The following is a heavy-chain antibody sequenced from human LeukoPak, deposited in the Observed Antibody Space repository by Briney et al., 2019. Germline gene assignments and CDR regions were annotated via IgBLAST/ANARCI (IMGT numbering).Heavy chain of an antibody. Sequence: SETLSLTCTVSGGSISSYYWSWIRQPPRKGLEWIGYIYYSGSTNYNPSLKSRVTISVDTSKNQFSLKLSSVTAADTAVYYCAREGRGGDFDYWGQGTLVTVSS. J-gene: IGHJ4*02. CDR3: AREGRGGDFDY. CDR1: GGSISSYY. D-gene: IGHD3-10*01. CDR2: IYYSGST. V-gene: IGHV4-59*01.